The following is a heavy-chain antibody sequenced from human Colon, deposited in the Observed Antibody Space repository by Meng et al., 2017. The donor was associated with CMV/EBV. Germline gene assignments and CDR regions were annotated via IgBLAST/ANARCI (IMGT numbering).Heavy chain of an antibody. CDR3: ARRITIFGVVPGDAFDI. J-gene: IGHJ3*02. CDR1: GFTFNSYA. D-gene: IGHD3-3*01. CDR2: ISYDGSNK. Sequence: GSLRLSCTASGFTFNSYAMHWVRQAPGKGLEWVAVISYDGSNKYYADSVKGRFTISRDNSKNTLYLQMNSLRAEDTAVYYCARRITIFGVVPGDAFDIWGQGTMVTVSS. V-gene: IGHV3-30-3*01.